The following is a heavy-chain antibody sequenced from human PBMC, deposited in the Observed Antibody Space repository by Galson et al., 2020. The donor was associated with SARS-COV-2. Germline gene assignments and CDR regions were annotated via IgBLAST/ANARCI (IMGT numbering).Heavy chain of an antibody. CDR3: AATRLY. Sequence: GESLKISCAASGFTFSSYWMHWVRQVPGKGLVWVSRINSDGNITSYADSVKGRFTISRDNAKNTLYLQMNSLRAEDTAVYYCAATRLYWGQGTLVTVSS. CDR1: GFTFSSYW. CDR2: INSDGNIT. D-gene: IGHD1-26*01. V-gene: IGHV3-74*01. J-gene: IGHJ4*02.